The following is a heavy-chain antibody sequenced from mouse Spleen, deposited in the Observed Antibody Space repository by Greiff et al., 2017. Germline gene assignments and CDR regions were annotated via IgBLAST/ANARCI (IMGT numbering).Heavy chain of an antibody. J-gene: IGHJ4*01. CDR1: GYTFTSYG. Sequence: VQLQQSGAELARPGASVKLSCKASGYTFTSYGISWMKQRTGQGLEWIGEIYPRSGNTYSNEKFKGKATLTADKSSSTAYMELRSLTSEDSAVYFCAREGGGRDYAMDYWGQGTSVTVSS. D-gene: IGHD3-1*01. CDR3: AREGGGRDYAMDY. CDR2: IYPRSGNT. V-gene: IGHV1-81*01.